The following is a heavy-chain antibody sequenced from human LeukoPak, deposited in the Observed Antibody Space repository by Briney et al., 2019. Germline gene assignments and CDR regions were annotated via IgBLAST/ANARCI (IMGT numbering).Heavy chain of an antibody. J-gene: IGHJ4*02. CDR1: GYTFTSYY. CDR2: INPSGGGT. V-gene: IGHV1-46*01. CDR3: AKGREGGSYYLLPFDY. Sequence: ASVKDSCKASGYTFTSYYMHWVRQAPGQGLEWMGIINPSGGGTTYAQKFQGRVTMTRDTSTSTVYMELSSLRSEDTAIYYCAKGREGGSYYLLPFDYWGQGTLVTVSS. D-gene: IGHD1-26*01.